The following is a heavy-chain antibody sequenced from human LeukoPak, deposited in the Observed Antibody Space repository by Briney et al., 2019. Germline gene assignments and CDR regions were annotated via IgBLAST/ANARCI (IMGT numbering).Heavy chain of an antibody. CDR3: ARHRRHGDYTPVESDY. V-gene: IGHV5-51*01. CDR1: GYSFTSYW. J-gene: IGHJ4*02. D-gene: IGHD4-17*01. CDR2: IYPGGSDT. Sequence: ESLKISCKGSGYSFTSYWISWVRQMPGKGLEWMGIIYPGGSDTRYSPSFQGQVTISPDKSISTAYLQWSSLKASDTAMYYCARHRRHGDYTPVESDYWGQGTLVTVSS.